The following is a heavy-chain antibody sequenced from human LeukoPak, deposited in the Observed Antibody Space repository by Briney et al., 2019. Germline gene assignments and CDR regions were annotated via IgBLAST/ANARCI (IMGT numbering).Heavy chain of an antibody. CDR3: ARGTRDFDWLQFGY. CDR1: GGTFSSYA. Sequence: SVKVSCKASGGTFSSYAISWVRQAPGQGLEWMGGIIPIFGTANYVQKFQGRVTITADESTSTAYMELSSLRSEDTAVYYCARGTRDFDWLQFGYWGQGTLVTVSS. D-gene: IGHD3-9*01. J-gene: IGHJ4*02. V-gene: IGHV1-69*13. CDR2: IIPIFGTA.